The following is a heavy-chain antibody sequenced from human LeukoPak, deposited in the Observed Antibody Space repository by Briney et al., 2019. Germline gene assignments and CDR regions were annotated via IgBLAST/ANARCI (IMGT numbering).Heavy chain of an antibody. D-gene: IGHD4-17*01. CDR3: ARDRYGAFDI. J-gene: IGHJ3*02. V-gene: IGHV1-2*02. CDR1: GYTFSDYY. Sequence: GASVKVSCTASGYTFSDYYIHWVRQAPGQGLEWMGWINSNTGDPVYAQRFQGRVTMTRDTAITTAYMEVSRLRSDETALYYCARDRYGAFDIWGQGTMVTVSS. CDR2: INSNTGDP.